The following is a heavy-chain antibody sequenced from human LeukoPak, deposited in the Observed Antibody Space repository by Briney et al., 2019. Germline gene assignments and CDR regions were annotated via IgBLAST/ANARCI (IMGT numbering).Heavy chain of an antibody. J-gene: IGHJ4*02. V-gene: IGHV1-3*01. CDR2: INAGNDNT. CDR1: GYTFTSYA. CDR3: ARLPFGEFSGYYFDY. Sequence: ASVKVSCKASGYTFTSYAMHWVRQAPGQRLEWMGWINAGNDNTKYSQKFQGRVTITRDTSASTAYMELSSLRSEDTAVYYCARLPFGEFSGYYFDYWGQGTLVTVSS. D-gene: IGHD3-10*01.